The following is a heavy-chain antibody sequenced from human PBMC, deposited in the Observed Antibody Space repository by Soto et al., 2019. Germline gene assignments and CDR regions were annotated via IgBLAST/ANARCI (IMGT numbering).Heavy chain of an antibody. Sequence: GGSLRLSCAASGFTFSSYAMSWVRQAPGKGLQWLSVISGNGDSTNYADSVKGRFAISRDNSKNTLYLQMNSLKAEDTAVYYCAKRSSGWTYFDYWGQGTLVTVSS. D-gene: IGHD6-19*01. J-gene: IGHJ4*02. V-gene: IGHV3-23*01. CDR2: ISGNGDST. CDR1: GFTFSSYA. CDR3: AKRSSGWTYFDY.